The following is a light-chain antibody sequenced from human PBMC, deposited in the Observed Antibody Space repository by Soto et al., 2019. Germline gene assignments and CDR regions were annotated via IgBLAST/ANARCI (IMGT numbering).Light chain of an antibody. CDR2: KAS. CDR3: QQYNSYSWT. Sequence: DIQMTQSPSSLSASVGDRVTITCRASQRINSWLAWYQQKPGKAPKLLIYKASSLESGVPSRFSGSGSGTEFSLTISSLQPDDFATYYCQQYNSYSWTLGQGTKVDIK. J-gene: IGKJ1*01. CDR1: QRINSW. V-gene: IGKV1-5*03.